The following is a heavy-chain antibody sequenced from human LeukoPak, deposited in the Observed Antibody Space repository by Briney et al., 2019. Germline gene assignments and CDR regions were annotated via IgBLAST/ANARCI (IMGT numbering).Heavy chain of an antibody. Sequence: GGSLRLSCAASGFTFSDYYMSWIRQAPGKGLEWVSYISSSSSYTNYADSVKGRFTISRDNAKNSLYLQMNSLRAEDTAVYYCARVDPRIAAAGTYYFDYWGQGTLVTVSS. CDR2: ISSSSSYT. D-gene: IGHD6-13*01. CDR1: GFTFSDYY. CDR3: ARVDPRIAAAGTYYFDY. V-gene: IGHV3-11*06. J-gene: IGHJ4*02.